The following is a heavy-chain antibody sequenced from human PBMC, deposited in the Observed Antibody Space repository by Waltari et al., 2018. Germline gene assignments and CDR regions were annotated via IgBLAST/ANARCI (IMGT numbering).Heavy chain of an antibody. Sequence: QVQLVQSGAEVRKPGASLKVSCKASGYSFTSYDINWVRQSTGQGPEWMGWVNPNSGNTGYGQKFLDRRIMNPDTAMTTADMELINLTSEDTAIYYCARAAAPGKGAHWFDPWGQGTLVIVAS. J-gene: IGHJ5*02. V-gene: IGHV1-8*02. CDR2: VNPNSGNT. CDR1: GYSFTSYD. D-gene: IGHD3-16*01. CDR3: ARAAAPGKGAHWFDP.